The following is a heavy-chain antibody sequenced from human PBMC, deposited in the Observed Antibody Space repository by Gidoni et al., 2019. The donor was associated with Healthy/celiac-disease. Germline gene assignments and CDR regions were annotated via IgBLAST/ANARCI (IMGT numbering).Heavy chain of an antibody. V-gene: IGHV1-69*06. CDR1: GGTFRSYA. D-gene: IGHD5-12*01. Sequence: TGGTFRSYAISWVRQAPGQGLEWMGGIIPIFGTANYAQKFQGRVTITADKSTSTAYMELSSLRSEDTAVYYCARGGSGYEVYYYGMDVWGQGTTVTVSS. CDR2: IIPIFGTA. CDR3: ARGGSGYEVYYYGMDV. J-gene: IGHJ6*02.